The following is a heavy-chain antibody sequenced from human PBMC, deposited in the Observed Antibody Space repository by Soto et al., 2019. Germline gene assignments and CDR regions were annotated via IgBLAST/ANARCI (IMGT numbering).Heavy chain of an antibody. CDR2: IYHSGST. CDR1: GGSISSGGYS. D-gene: IGHD3-3*01. J-gene: IGHJ4*02. Sequence: SETLSLTCAVSGGSISSGGYSCSWIRQPPGKGLEWIGYIYHSGSTYYNPSLQSRVYISLDESRNQFSLTLDSVTAADTAVYYCVRSVILSGGSYKGLIRLHYFDTWGPGTLVTVSS. V-gene: IGHV4-30-2*01. CDR3: VRSVILSGGSYKGLIRLHYFDT.